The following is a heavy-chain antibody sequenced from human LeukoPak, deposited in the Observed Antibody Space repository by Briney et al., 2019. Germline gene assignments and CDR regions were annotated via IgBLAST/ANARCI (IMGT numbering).Heavy chain of an antibody. Sequence: GGSLRLSCAASGFIFSSYGMHWVRQAPGKGLEWVAVISYDGSSKDYADSVKGRFTISRDNSKNTLYLQMNSLTVEDTAVYYCAKAADQYYYSYFYYMDVWGKGTTVTVSS. D-gene: IGHD2/OR15-2a*01. CDR3: AKAADQYYYSYFYYMDV. J-gene: IGHJ6*03. CDR2: ISYDGSSK. V-gene: IGHV3-30*18. CDR1: GFIFSSYG.